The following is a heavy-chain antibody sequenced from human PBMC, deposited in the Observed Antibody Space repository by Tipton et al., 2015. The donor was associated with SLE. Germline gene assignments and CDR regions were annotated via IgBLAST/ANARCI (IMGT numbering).Heavy chain of an antibody. J-gene: IGHJ4*02. CDR2: IYTSGST. Sequence: TLSLTCTVSGGSISSYYWSWIRQPAGKGLEWIGRIYTSGSTNYNPSLKSRVTISVDTSKNQFSLKLSSVTAADTAVYYCARDRGRFLEWSPDYFDYWGQGTLVTVSS. D-gene: IGHD3-3*01. CDR3: ARDRGRFLEWSPDYFDY. V-gene: IGHV4-4*07. CDR1: GGSISSYY.